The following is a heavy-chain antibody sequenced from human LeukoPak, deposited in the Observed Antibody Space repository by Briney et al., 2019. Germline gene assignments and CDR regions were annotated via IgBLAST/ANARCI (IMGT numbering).Heavy chain of an antibody. CDR2: IYSGGNT. CDR1: GFTASYNY. J-gene: IGHJ4*02. V-gene: IGHV3-66*01. CDR3: ASNGPSYYYDSRLPLDY. Sequence: GGSLRLSCAASGFTASYNYMSWVRQAPGKGLEWVSVIYSGGNTYYADSVKGRFTISRDNSNNTLFLQMNTLRAEDTAVYYCASNGPSYYYDSRLPLDYWGQGTLVTVSS. D-gene: IGHD3-22*01.